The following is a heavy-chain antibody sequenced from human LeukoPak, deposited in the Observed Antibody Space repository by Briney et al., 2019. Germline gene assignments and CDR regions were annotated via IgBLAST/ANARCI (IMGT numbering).Heavy chain of an antibody. CDR1: GFTFSDYY. D-gene: IGHD6-19*01. CDR2: ISSSGGTT. V-gene: IGHV3-11*01. CDR3: ARVPRSGGSIDY. J-gene: IGHJ4*02. Sequence: GGSQRLSCAASGFTFSDYYMTWIRQAPGKGLEWVSYISSSGGTTHYADSVKGRFTISRNNAKNSLFVQMSNLRAEDTAVYYCARVPRSGGSIDYWGQGTLVTVSS.